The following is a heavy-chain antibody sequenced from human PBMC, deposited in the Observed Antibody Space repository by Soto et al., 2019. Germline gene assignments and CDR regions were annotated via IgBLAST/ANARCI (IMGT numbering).Heavy chain of an antibody. Sequence: GGSLRLSCAASGFILSNYDMHWVRQGTGKGLEWVSGIGPGGDPYHSVSVKGRFTISRENAKNSLYLQMNSLRAGDTAVYYCVRAPGHNSRPGDYRMDVWGQGTTVTVSS. D-gene: IGHD4-17*01. CDR1: GFILSNYD. CDR3: VRAPGHNSRPGDYRMDV. V-gene: IGHV3-13*05. J-gene: IGHJ6*02. CDR2: IGPGGDP.